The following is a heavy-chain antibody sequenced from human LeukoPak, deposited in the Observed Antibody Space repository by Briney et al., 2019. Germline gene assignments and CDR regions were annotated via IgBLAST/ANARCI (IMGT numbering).Heavy chain of an antibody. CDR3: ATRARAGPW. V-gene: IGHV4-4*02. Sequence: PSETLSLTCAVSGASISSTYWSPWVRQPPGKGLEWIGEIHDSGSTNYNPSLKSRVTISVDKSKNQFSLNLTSVTAADTAVYYCATRARAGPWWGQGTLVAVSS. D-gene: IGHD6-13*01. J-gene: IGHJ4*02. CDR1: GASISSTYW. CDR2: IHDSGST.